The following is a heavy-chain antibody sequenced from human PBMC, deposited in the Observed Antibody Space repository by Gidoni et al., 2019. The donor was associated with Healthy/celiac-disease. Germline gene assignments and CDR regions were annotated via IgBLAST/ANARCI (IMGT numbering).Heavy chain of an antibody. CDR2: ISSSSSYI. Sequence: EVQLVESGGGLVKPGGSLSLSCAASGFTFSSYSMNWVRQAPGQGLEWVSSISSSSSYIYYADSVKGRFTISRDNAKNSLYLQMNSLRAEDTAVYYCARRVDGYNAGALDYWGQGTLVTVSS. J-gene: IGHJ4*02. CDR1: GFTFSSYS. CDR3: ARRVDGYNAGALDY. D-gene: IGHD5-12*01. V-gene: IGHV3-21*01.